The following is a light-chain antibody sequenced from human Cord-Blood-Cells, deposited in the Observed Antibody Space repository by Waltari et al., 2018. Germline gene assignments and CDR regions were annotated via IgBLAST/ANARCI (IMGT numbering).Light chain of an antibody. Sequence: QSALTQPASVSGSPGQSITISCTGTSSDVGRYNLVSWYQQHPGKAPELMIYEGSKRPSGVSNRFSGSKSGNTASLTISGLQAEDEADYYCCSYAGSSTHVVFGGGTKLTVL. V-gene: IGLV2-23*01. CDR3: CSYAGSSTHVV. J-gene: IGLJ2*01. CDR2: EGS. CDR1: SSDVGRYNL.